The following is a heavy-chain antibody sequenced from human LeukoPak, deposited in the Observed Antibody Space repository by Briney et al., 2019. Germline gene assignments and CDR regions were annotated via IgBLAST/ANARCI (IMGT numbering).Heavy chain of an antibody. CDR2: VYYSGST. D-gene: IGHD2-15*01. J-gene: IGHJ4*02. V-gene: IGHV4-38-2*01. CDR3: ARPTGGSCCRLFDY. CDR1: PYSISSGYY. Sequence: SETLSLTCAVSPYSISSGYYWGWIRQPPGKGLEWIGSVYYSGSTYYNPSLKSRVTISVDTSDKQFSLRLTSVTAADTAVYYCARPTGGSCCRLFDYWGQGTLVTVSS.